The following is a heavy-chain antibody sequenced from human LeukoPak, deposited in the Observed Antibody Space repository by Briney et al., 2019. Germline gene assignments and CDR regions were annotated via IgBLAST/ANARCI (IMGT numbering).Heavy chain of an antibody. Sequence: ASVKVSCKASGYTFTGYYMHWVRQAPGQGLEWMGWINPNSGGTNYAQKFQGRVTMTRDTSISTAYMELSRLRSDDTAVYYCARDQALLWFGELAPWGQGTLVTVSS. V-gene: IGHV1-2*02. D-gene: IGHD3-10*01. J-gene: IGHJ5*02. CDR2: INPNSGGT. CDR1: GYTFTGYY. CDR3: ARDQALLWFGELAP.